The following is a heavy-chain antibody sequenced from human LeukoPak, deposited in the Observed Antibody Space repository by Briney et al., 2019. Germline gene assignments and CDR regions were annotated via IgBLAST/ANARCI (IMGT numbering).Heavy chain of an antibody. Sequence: PSETLSLTCNVSGGSISGYYWSWTRQPPGQGLEWIGFIYSSGRADYNPALKSRVIISVDTSKNQFSLQLRSVTSADTAVYYCARHLSRGGHFDYWGQGTLVTVSS. CDR3: ARHLSRGGHFDY. J-gene: IGHJ4*02. CDR1: GGSISGYY. V-gene: IGHV4-59*01. CDR2: IYSSGRA. D-gene: IGHD3-16*01.